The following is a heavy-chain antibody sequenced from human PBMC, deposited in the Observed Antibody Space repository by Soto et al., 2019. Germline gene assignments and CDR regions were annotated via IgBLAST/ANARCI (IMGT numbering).Heavy chain of an antibody. CDR3: ATAPVCSSTSCYYYYGMDV. V-gene: IGHV1-24*01. CDR2: FDPEDGET. Sequence: ASVKVSCKVSGYTLTELSMHWVRQAPGKGPEWMGGFDPEDGETIYAQKFQGRVTMTEDTSTDTAYMELSSLRSEDTAVYYCATAPVCSSTSCYYYYGMDVWGQGTTVTVSS. J-gene: IGHJ6*02. CDR1: GYTLTELS. D-gene: IGHD2-2*01.